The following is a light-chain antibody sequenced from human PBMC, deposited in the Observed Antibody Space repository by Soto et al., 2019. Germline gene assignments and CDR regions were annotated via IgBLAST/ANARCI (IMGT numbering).Light chain of an antibody. Sequence: QSALTQPASVSGSPGQSITISCTGTSSDVGSYNLVSWYQQHPGNAPKIMIYECSKRPSGVSNRFSGSKSGNTASLTISGLQAEDEADYYCCSYAGISTLNVFGTGTKLTVL. CDR2: ECS. CDR3: CSYAGISTLNV. CDR1: SSDVGSYNL. J-gene: IGLJ1*01. V-gene: IGLV2-23*01.